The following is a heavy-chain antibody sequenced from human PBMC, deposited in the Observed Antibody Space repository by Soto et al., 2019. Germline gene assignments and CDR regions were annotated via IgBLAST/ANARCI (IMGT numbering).Heavy chain of an antibody. Sequence: GGSLRLSCAASGFTVSSNYMSWVRQAPGKGLEWVSVIYSGGSTYYADSVKGRFTISRDNSKNTLYLQMNSLRAEDTAGYYCARAQNEWSSSHPRVFDYWGQGTLVTVSS. J-gene: IGHJ4*02. CDR1: GFTVSSNY. CDR3: ARAQNEWSSSHPRVFDY. D-gene: IGHD6-6*01. V-gene: IGHV3-53*01. CDR2: IYSGGST.